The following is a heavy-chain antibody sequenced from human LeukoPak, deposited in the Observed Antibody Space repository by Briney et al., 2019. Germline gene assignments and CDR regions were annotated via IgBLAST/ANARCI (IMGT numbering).Heavy chain of an antibody. D-gene: IGHD2-21*02. CDR3: ARGGFYCGGDCYVDY. CDR1: GGSFSRYY. J-gene: IGHJ4*02. Sequence: PSETLSLTCAVYGGSFSRYYWSWIRQPPGKGLEWIGEINHSGSTNYNPSLKSRVTISVDTSKNQFSLKLSSVTAADTDVYYCARGGFYCGGDCYVDYWGQGTLVTVSS. CDR2: INHSGST. V-gene: IGHV4-34*01.